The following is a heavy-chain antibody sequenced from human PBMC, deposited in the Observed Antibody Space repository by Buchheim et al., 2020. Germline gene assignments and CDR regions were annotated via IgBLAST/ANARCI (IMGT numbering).Heavy chain of an antibody. D-gene: IGHD3-3*01. CDR1: GFSLSTSGVG. CDR3: ARSRYDFWSGYNYGMDV. Sequence: QITLKESGPTLVKPTQPLTLTCTFSGFSLSTSGVGVGWIRQPPGKALVWLAFFYWDDDNRYSPSLKSSLTTTKDTSKNQVVLTMTNMDPVGTATYYCARSRYDFWSGYNYGMDVWGQGTT. V-gene: IGHV2-5*02. CDR2: FYWDDDN. J-gene: IGHJ6*02.